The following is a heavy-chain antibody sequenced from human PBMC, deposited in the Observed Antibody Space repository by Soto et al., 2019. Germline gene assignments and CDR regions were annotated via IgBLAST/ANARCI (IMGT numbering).Heavy chain of an antibody. CDR1: GFTFSSYS. V-gene: IGHV3-23*01. Sequence: PGGSLRLSCAASGFTFSSYSMNWVRQAPGRGLQWVSAISGSGSPTYYADSVKGRFTISRDNSKNTLYLQMNSLRAEDTAVYYCARGYHYYDSSGYDKWDAFDIWGQGTMVTVSS. D-gene: IGHD3-22*01. CDR2: ISGSGSPT. CDR3: ARGYHYYDSSGYDKWDAFDI. J-gene: IGHJ3*02.